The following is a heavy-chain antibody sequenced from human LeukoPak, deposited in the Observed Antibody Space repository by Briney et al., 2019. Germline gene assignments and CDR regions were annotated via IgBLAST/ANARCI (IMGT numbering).Heavy chain of an antibody. D-gene: IGHD6-19*01. CDR1: GFTVSNNY. CDR2: IYGGRNNT. V-gene: IGHV3-53*01. CDR3: AREFRQTYSSGWSLDY. Sequence: PGGSLRLSCTVSGFTVSNNYMSWVRQAPGKGVEWVSVIYGGRNNTVYADSVKGRFTISRDNSRNTIYLQIDSLRAEDTATYYCAREFRQTYSSGWSLDYWGQGTLVTVSS. J-gene: IGHJ4*02.